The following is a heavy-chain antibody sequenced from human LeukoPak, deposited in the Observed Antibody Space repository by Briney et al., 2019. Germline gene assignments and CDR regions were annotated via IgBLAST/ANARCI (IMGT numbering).Heavy chain of an antibody. V-gene: IGHV1-2*02. Sequence: ASVKVSCKASGYTFTGYYMHWVRQAPGQGLEWMGWINPNSGGTNYAQKFQGRVTMTRDTSISTAYMELSRLRSDDTAVYYCARVWWPRQSYFDYWGQGTLVTVYS. D-gene: IGHD2-15*01. CDR1: GYTFTGYY. J-gene: IGHJ4*02. CDR2: INPNSGGT. CDR3: ARVWWPRQSYFDY.